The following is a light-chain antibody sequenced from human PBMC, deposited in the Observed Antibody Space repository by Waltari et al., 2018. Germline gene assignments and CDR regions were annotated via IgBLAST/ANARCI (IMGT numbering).Light chain of an antibody. Sequence: QSALAQPASVSGSPGQSITISCTGTSSDVGGYNLVSWYQQQPGKAPKHIISEDNKRPSGFSNRFSGSKSDNTASLTISGLQAEDEADYYCCSYAGSTIFYVFGSGTKVTVL. J-gene: IGLJ1*01. V-gene: IGLV2-23*01. CDR1: SSDVGGYNL. CDR3: CSYAGSTIFYV. CDR2: EDN.